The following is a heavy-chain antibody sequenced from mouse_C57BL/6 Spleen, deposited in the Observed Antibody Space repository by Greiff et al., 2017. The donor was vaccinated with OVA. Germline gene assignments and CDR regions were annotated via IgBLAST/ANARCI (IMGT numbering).Heavy chain of an antibody. D-gene: IGHD1-2*01. J-gene: IGHJ4*01. V-gene: IGHV5-16*01. CDR2: INSEGSST. CDR3: ARYGAYYDMED. Sequence: EVKVVESEAGLVQPGSSMKLSCTASGFTFSDYYMAWVHQVPEKGLEWVANINSEGSSTYYLDYLKSRFIISRDNAKNILYLQMSSLKSEDKATYYCARYGAYYDMEDWGKGTSVTFSS. CDR1: GFTFSDYY.